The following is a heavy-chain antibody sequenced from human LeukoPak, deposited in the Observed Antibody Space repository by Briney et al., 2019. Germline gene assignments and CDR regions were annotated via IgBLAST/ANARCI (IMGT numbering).Heavy chain of an antibody. CDR3: AKGSYYDSSGSFYFDY. CDR1: GFTFSSYA. V-gene: IGHV3-23*01. D-gene: IGHD3-22*01. Sequence: GGSLRLSCAAAGFTFSSYAMSWVRQAPGKGLEWVSGISGSGDNTYYADSVKGRFTISRDNSKNTLYVQVNSLGTEDTAAYYCAKGSYYDSSGSFYFDYWGQGTLVTVSS. J-gene: IGHJ4*02. CDR2: ISGSGDNT.